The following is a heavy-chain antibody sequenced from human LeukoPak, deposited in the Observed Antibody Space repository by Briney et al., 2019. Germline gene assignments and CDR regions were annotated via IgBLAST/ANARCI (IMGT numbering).Heavy chain of an antibody. CDR1: GGTFSSYA. V-gene: IGHV1-69*01. CDR3: ARAGVTMVRGVIPFDY. D-gene: IGHD3-10*01. CDR2: IIPIFGTA. J-gene: IGHJ4*02. Sequence: GASVKVSCKASGGTFSSYAISWVRQAPGQGLEWVGGIIPIFGTANYAQKFQGRVTITADESTSTAYMELSSLRSEDTAVYYCARAGVTMVRGVIPFDYWGQGTLVTVSS.